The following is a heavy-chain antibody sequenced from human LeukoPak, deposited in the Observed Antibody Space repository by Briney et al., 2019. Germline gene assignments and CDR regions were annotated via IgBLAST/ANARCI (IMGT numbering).Heavy chain of an antibody. CDR1: GYTFTSYA. J-gene: IGHJ4*02. Sequence: ASVKVSCKASGYTFTSYAIHWVRQAPGQRLEWMGWISAGNGNTKYSQNFQGRVTFISNTSATTAFMELSSLRSEDTAVYYCATLTSAPAGIIHWGQGTLVTVSS. D-gene: IGHD6-13*01. V-gene: IGHV1-3*01. CDR3: ATLTSAPAGIIH. CDR2: ISAGNGNT.